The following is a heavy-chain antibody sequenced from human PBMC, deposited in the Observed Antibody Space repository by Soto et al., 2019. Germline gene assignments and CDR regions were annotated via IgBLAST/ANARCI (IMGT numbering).Heavy chain of an antibody. CDR3: ARDYESIAVAGYFDY. J-gene: IGHJ4*02. CDR1: GYTFTSYA. D-gene: IGHD6-19*01. CDR2: INAGNGNT. Sequence: GASVKVSCKASGYTFTSYAMHWVRQAPGQRLEWMGWINAGNGNTKYSQKFQGRVTITRDTSASTAYMELSSLRSEDTAVYYCARDYESIAVAGYFDYWGQGTLVTVSS. V-gene: IGHV1-3*01.